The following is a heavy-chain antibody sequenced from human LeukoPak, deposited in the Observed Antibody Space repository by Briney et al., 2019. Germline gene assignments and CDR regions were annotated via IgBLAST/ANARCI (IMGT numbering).Heavy chain of an antibody. J-gene: IGHJ5*01. V-gene: IGHV3-7*01. Sequence: GGSLRLSCAASGFTVSTNYMSWVRQAPGKGLEWVANIKQDGSEKYYVDSVKGRFTISRDNAKNSLYLQMNSLRAEDTAVYYCARDQGYCSSTSCYTFDSWGQGTLVTVSS. CDR2: IKQDGSEK. CDR3: ARDQGYCSSTSCYTFDS. CDR1: GFTVSTNY. D-gene: IGHD2-2*02.